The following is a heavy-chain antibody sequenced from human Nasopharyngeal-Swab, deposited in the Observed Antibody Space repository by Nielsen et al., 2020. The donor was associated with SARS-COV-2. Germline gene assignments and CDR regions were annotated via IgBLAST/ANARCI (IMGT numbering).Heavy chain of an antibody. J-gene: IGHJ6*02. Sequence: WVRQAPGQGLEWMGWMNPNSGNTGYAQKFQGRVTMTRNTSISTAYMELSSLRSEDTAVYYCARTYSSSSPYYYYGMDVWGQGTRSPSP. D-gene: IGHD6-6*01. CDR3: ARTYSSSSPYYYYGMDV. V-gene: IGHV1-8*01. CDR2: MNPNSGNT.